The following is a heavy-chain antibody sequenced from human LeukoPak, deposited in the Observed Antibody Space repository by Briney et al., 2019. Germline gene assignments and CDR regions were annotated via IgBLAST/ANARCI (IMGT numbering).Heavy chain of an antibody. Sequence: GGSLRLSCAASGFTFKTYTMHWVRQAPGMGLEWVSSISSSSSYIFYADSVKGRFTISRDNAKNSLYLQMSSLRAEDAAVYYCARVYGLQLWLGPFDYWGQGTLVTVSS. V-gene: IGHV3-21*01. CDR2: ISSSSSYI. D-gene: IGHD5-18*01. CDR3: ARVYGLQLWLGPFDY. CDR1: GFTFKTYT. J-gene: IGHJ4*02.